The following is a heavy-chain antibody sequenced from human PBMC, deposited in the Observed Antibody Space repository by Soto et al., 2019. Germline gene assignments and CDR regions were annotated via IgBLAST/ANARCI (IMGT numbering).Heavy chain of an antibody. CDR1: GYTLTELS. V-gene: IGHV1-24*01. CDR2: FDPEDGET. Sequence: QVQLVQSGAEVKKPGASVKVSCKVSGYTLTELSMHWVRQAPGKGLAWMGGFDPEDGETIYAHKFQGRVTMTEDTSTDTAYMELSSLRSEDTAVYYCATDNSYPDAFDIWGQGTIVTVSS. J-gene: IGHJ3*02. CDR3: ATDNSYPDAFDI. D-gene: IGHD5-18*01.